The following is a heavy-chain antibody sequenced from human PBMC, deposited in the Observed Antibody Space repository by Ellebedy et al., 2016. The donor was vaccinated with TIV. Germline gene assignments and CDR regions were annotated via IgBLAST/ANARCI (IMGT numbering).Heavy chain of an antibody. V-gene: IGHV1-8*01. D-gene: IGHD2-21*01. Sequence: ASVKVSXKASGYTFTSYDINWVRQATGQGLEWMGWMNPISGNTGYAQKFQGRVTMTRNNPITTAYTELSSLRSEDTAVYYCARVPSYGGGGPRGGFYDYGLDAWGQGTTVTVSS. J-gene: IGHJ6*02. CDR2: MNPISGNT. CDR1: GYTFTSYD. CDR3: ARVPSYGGGGPRGGFYDYGLDA.